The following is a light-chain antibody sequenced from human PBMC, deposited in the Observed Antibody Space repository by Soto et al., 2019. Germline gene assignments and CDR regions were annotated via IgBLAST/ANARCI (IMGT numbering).Light chain of an antibody. CDR1: QSVLYSSNNKNY. J-gene: IGKJ4*01. V-gene: IGKV4-1*01. CDR2: WAS. Sequence: DIVMTQSPDSLAVSLGERATINCKSSQSVLYSSNNKNYLAWYQQKPGQPPKLLIYWASTRESGVPDRFSGSGSGTDFNLTISSLQAEDVAVYYCQQYYSTPWLTFGGGTQVEIK. CDR3: QQYYSTPWLT.